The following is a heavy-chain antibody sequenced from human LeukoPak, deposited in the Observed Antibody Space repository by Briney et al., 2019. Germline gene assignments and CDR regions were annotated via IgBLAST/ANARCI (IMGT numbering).Heavy chain of an antibody. Sequence: GGSLRLSCAASGFTFDDYGMSWVRQVPGKGLEWVSGINWNGSGAGYADSVKGRFTISRDNAKNSLYLQMNSLRAEDTAVYYCVKGRLGELSLFPDWGQGTLVTVSS. V-gene: IGHV3-20*04. CDR3: VKGRLGELSLFPD. CDR2: INWNGSGA. CDR1: GFTFDDYG. D-gene: IGHD3-16*02. J-gene: IGHJ4*02.